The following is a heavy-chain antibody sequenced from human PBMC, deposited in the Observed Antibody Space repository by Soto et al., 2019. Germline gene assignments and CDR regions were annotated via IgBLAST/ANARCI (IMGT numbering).Heavy chain of an antibody. CDR3: AKRTVGWYFDL. Sequence: EVQLLESGGGLVQPGGSLRLSCAASGFTFRSYAMNWVPQAPGKGLEWVSVISGSGGSTYYADAVKGRFTISRDNSKNTLYLQMNSLRAEDTAVYYCAKRTVGWYFDLWGRGTLVTVSS. CDR2: ISGSGGST. D-gene: IGHD4-17*01. CDR1: GFTFRSYA. V-gene: IGHV3-23*01. J-gene: IGHJ2*01.